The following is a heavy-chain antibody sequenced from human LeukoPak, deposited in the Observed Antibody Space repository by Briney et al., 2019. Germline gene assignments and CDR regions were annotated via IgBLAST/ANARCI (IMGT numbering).Heavy chain of an antibody. CDR1: GYTFTGYY. V-gene: IGHV1-2*02. D-gene: IGHD3-16*01. Sequence: ASVKVSCKASGYTFTGYYMNWVRQAPGQGLEWMGWINPNSGGTNYAQKFQGRVTMTRDTSISTAYMELSRLRSDDTAVYYCARELGEQLSIDYWGQGTLVTVSS. CDR2: INPNSGGT. J-gene: IGHJ4*02. CDR3: ARELGEQLSIDY.